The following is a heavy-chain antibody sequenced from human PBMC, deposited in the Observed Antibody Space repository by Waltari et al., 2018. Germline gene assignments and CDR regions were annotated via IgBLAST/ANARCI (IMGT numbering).Heavy chain of an antibody. D-gene: IGHD3-10*01. CDR2: SYHRGST. CDR3: ARGMGFRGFSYGMDV. V-gene: IGHV4-4*02. Sequence: QVQLQESGPGLVKPAGTLSLTCAVSGGSISSSNWWSWVRQHPGKGPEWIGESYHRGSTNYNPSLKSRVTRSVDKSKNQFSLKLSSVTAADTAVYYCARGMGFRGFSYGMDVWGQGTTVTVSS. J-gene: IGHJ6*02. CDR1: GGSISSSNW.